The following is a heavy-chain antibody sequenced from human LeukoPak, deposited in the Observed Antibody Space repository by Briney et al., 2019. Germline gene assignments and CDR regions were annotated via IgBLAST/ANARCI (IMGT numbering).Heavy chain of an antibody. V-gene: IGHV4-39*01. CDR1: GGSISSSSYY. D-gene: IGHD1-7*01. J-gene: IGHJ4*02. CDR3: ARHELGFDY. Sequence: SETLSLTCTVSGGSISSSSYYWGWIRQPPGKGLEWIGSIYYSGSTYYNPSLKSRVTISVDTSKNQFSLKLSSVTAADTAVYYCARHELGFDYWGQGNLVTVSS. CDR2: IYYSGST.